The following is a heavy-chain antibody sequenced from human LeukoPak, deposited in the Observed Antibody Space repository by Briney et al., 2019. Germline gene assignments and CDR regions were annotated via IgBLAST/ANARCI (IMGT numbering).Heavy chain of an antibody. CDR1: GFTFSSYA. CDR3: ATLGDSSGHPLPSRYFQH. J-gene: IGHJ1*01. D-gene: IGHD3-22*01. CDR2: ISGSGGST. V-gene: IGHV3-23*01. Sequence: PGGSLRLSCAASGFTFSSYAMSWVRQAPGKGLEWVSAISGSGGSTYYADSVKGRFTISRDNSKNTLYLQMNSLRAEDTAVYYCATLGDSSGHPLPSRYFQHWPQGTLVTVSS.